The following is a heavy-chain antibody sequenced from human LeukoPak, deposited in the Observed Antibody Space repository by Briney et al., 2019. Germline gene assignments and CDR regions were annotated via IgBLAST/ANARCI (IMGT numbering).Heavy chain of an antibody. D-gene: IGHD3-3*01. Sequence: ATVKVPRKASGYTFTSYGISWARQAPAQGLVGMGWISAYNGNTNYAQKFQGRVTMTRDTSSSTAYMELSRLRSDDTAVHYCARLPDFWSVAGPYGMDVWGQGTTVTVSS. V-gene: IGHV1-18*01. CDR2: ISAYNGNT. J-gene: IGHJ6*02. CDR3: ARLPDFWSVAGPYGMDV. CDR1: GYTFTSYG.